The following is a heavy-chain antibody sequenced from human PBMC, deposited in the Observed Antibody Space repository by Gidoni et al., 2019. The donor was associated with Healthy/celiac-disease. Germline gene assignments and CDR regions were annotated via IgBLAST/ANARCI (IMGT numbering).Heavy chain of an antibody. CDR1: GVSFSGYY. CDR3: ARAATKRRNNWFDP. J-gene: IGHJ5*02. D-gene: IGHD1-26*01. CDR2: INHSGST. V-gene: IGHV4-34*01. Sequence: QVQLQQWGAGLLKPSETLSLTCAVYGVSFSGYYWSWIRQPPGKGLEWIGEINHSGSTNYNPSLKSRVTISVDTSKNQFSLKLSSVTAADTAVYYCARAATKRRNNWFDPWGQGTLVTVSS.